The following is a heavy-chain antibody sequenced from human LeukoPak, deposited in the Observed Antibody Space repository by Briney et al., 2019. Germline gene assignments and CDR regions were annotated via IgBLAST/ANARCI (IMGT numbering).Heavy chain of an antibody. CDR3: ARDSEGWSGYYPHYSYYYYMDV. CDR1: GFTFSSYA. V-gene: IGHV3-72*01. CDR2: TGNKANSYTT. Sequence: GGSLRLSCAASGFTFSSYAMHWVRQAPGKGLEWVGRTGNKANSYTTEYAASVKGRFTISRDDSKNSLYLQMNSLKTEDTAVYYCARDSEGWSGYYPHYSYYYYMDVWGRGTTVTVSS. D-gene: IGHD3-3*01. J-gene: IGHJ6*03.